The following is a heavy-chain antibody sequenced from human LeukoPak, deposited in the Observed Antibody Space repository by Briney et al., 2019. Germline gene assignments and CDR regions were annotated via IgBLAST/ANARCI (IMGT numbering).Heavy chain of an antibody. CDR1: GGTFSNYA. V-gene: IGHV1-69*05. J-gene: IGHJ4*02. D-gene: IGHD3-22*01. Sequence: SVKVSCKASGGTFSNYAISWVRQAPGQGLEWMGRFMPIFGTANHAQKFQGRVTITTDESTTTAYMELSSLKSEDTAVYYCARGERYTSSGYYYWGQGTLVTVSS. CDR2: FMPIFGTA. CDR3: ARGERYTSSGYYY.